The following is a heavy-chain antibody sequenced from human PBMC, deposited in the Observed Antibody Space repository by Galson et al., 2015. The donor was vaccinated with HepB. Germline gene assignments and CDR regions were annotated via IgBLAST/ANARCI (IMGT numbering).Heavy chain of an antibody. CDR1: GFSFDDFA. Sequence: SLRLSCAASGFSFDDFAMHWVRQAPGEGLEWVSGISWKGGTLGYADSVKGRFTISRDNAKTSLYLQMNNLRAEDTALYYCTKDLVGADYSYYTLDVWGQGTTVTVSS. D-gene: IGHD1-26*01. V-gene: IGHV3-9*01. CDR2: ISWKGGTL. CDR3: TKDLVGADYSYYTLDV. J-gene: IGHJ6*02.